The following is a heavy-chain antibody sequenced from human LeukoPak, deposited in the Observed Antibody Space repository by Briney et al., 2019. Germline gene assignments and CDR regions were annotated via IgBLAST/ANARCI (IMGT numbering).Heavy chain of an antibody. D-gene: IGHD3-3*01. J-gene: IGHJ4*02. CDR1: GFTFTNYG. CDR2: ISYDGTDK. Sequence: GGSLRLSCAASGFTFTNYGMHWVRQPPGQGLEWVAIISYDGTDKYYADSVKGRFTISRDNSKNTLYLQMGSLKPEDMAVYYCARGRGIRSADYWGQGTLVTVSS. V-gene: IGHV3-30*03. CDR3: ARGRGIRSADY.